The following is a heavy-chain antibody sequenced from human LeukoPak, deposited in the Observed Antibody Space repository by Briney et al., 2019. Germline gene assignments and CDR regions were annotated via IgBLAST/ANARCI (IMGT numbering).Heavy chain of an antibody. D-gene: IGHD4-23*01. J-gene: IGHJ6*02. CDR1: GYTFTSYG. CDR2: ISAYNGNT. Sequence: GASVKVSCKASGYTFTSYGISWVRQAPGQGLEWMGWISAYNGNTNYAQKLQGRVTMTTDTSTSTAYMELRSLRSDDTAVYYCALTTVEDPDYYGMDVWGQGTTVTVSS. V-gene: IGHV1-18*01. CDR3: ALTTVEDPDYYGMDV.